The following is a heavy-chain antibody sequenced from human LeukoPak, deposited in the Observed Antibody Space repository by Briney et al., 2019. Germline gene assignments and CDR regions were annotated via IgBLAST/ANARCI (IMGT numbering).Heavy chain of an antibody. D-gene: IGHD6-19*01. J-gene: IGHJ3*02. CDR1: GYTFTSYG. V-gene: IGHV1-18*01. CDR3: ARGSVAGTDEDAFDI. CDR2: ISAYNGNT. Sequence: ASVKVSCKASGYTFTSYGISWVRQAPGQGLEWMGWISAYNGNTNYAQKLQGRVTMTTDTSTSTAYMELRSLRSDDTAAYYCARGSVAGTDEDAFDIWGQGTMVTVSS.